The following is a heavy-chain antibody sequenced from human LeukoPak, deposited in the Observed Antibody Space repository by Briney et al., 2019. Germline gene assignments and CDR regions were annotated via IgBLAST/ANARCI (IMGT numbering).Heavy chain of an antibody. CDR1: GYTFTSYG. CDR2: ISAYNGNT. V-gene: IGHV1-18*01. D-gene: IGHD1-26*01. Sequence: ASVKVSCKASGYTFTSYGISWVRQAPGQGLEWMGWISAYNGNTNYAQKFQGRVTITADKSTSTAYMELSSLRSEDTAVYYCARDQTLYSGSYFLNYWGQGTLVTVSS. J-gene: IGHJ4*02. CDR3: ARDQTLYSGSYFLNY.